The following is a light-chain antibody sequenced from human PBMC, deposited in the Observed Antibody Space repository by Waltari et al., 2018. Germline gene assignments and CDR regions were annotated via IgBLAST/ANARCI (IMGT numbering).Light chain of an antibody. V-gene: IGKV3-20*01. J-gene: IGKJ1*01. CDR3: QKYGTIPAT. CDR2: DTS. CDR1: GNIRSF. Sequence: DIVLTQSPGTLSLSPGERATLSCRASGNIRSFLAWYQQKPGQAPRLLIYDTSTRATGIPDRFSGSGSGTDFSLTISRLEPEDFAVYYCQKYGTIPATFGQGTKVEIK.